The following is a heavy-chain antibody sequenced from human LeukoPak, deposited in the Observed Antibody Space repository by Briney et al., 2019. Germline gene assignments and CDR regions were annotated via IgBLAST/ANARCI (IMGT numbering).Heavy chain of an antibody. J-gene: IGHJ1*01. CDR3: ARDLYPQVSVTTWTEYFQH. CDR2: IIPIFGTA. D-gene: IGHD4-17*01. Sequence: GASVKVSCKASGGTFSSYAISWVRQAPGQGLEWMGGIIPIFGTANYAQKFQGRVTITADKSTSTAYMELSSLRSEDTAVYYCARDLYPQVSVTTWTEYFQHWGQGTLVTVSS. CDR1: GGTFSSYA. V-gene: IGHV1-69*06.